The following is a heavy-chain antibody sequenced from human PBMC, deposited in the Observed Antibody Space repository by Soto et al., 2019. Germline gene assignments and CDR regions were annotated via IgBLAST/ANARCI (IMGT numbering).Heavy chain of an antibody. J-gene: IGHJ3*02. CDR2: IIPIFGTA. D-gene: IGHD3-3*01. CDR3: ARKDFGVVFVPTRDAFDI. Sequence: SVKVSCKASGYAFNNYGISWVRQAPGQGLEWMGGIIPIFGTANYAQKFQGRVTITADESTGTAYMELSSLRSEDTAVYYCARKDFGVVFVPTRDAFDIWGQGTMVTVSS. CDR1: GYAFNNYG. V-gene: IGHV1-69*13.